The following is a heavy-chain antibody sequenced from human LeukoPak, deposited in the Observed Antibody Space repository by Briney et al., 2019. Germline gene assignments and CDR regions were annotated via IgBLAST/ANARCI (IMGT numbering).Heavy chain of an antibody. D-gene: IGHD3-3*01. J-gene: IGHJ5*02. CDR3: ARDQYYDFWSGYRFDP. Sequence: PGGSLRLSCAASGFTVSSNYMSWVRQAPGKGLEWVANIKQDGSEKYYVDSVKGRFTISRDNAKNSLYLQMNSLRAEDTAVYYCARDQYYDFWSGYRFDPWGQGTLVTVSS. CDR1: GFTVSSNY. CDR2: IKQDGSEK. V-gene: IGHV3-7*01.